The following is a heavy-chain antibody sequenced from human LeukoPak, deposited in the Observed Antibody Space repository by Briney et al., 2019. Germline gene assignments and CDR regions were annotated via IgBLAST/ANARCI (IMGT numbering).Heavy chain of an antibody. V-gene: IGHV3-21*01. D-gene: IGHD6-13*01. CDR1: GFTFSSYS. J-gene: IGHJ5*02. CDR3: ARDRGSSWYAVDWFDP. CDR2: ISSSSSYI. Sequence: GGSLRLSCAASGFTFSSYSMNWVRQAPGKGLEWVSSISSSSSYIYYADSVKGRFTISRDNAKNSLYLQMNSLRAEDTAVYYCARDRGSSWYAVDWFDPWGQGTLVTVSS.